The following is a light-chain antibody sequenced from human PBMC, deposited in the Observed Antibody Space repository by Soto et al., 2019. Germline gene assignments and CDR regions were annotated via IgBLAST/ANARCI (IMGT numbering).Light chain of an antibody. V-gene: IGKV3-20*01. CDR2: GAS. CDR3: QQYGTSPRYT. Sequence: EIVLTQSPGTLSLSPGERATLSCRASQSVSSSYLAWYQQKPGQRPRLLIYGASSRATGIPDRFSGSGSGTDFTLTISRLEPEDFAVYYCQQYGTSPRYTFGQGTKLEIK. CDR1: QSVSSSY. J-gene: IGKJ2*01.